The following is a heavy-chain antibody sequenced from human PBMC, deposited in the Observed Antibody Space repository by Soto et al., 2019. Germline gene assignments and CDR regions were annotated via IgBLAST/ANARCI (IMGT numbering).Heavy chain of an antibody. V-gene: IGHV3-23*01. J-gene: IGHJ4*02. D-gene: IGHD2-8*01. CDR2: INENGANT. Sequence: XVSLLLSCAASGFAFGDRPMTWVRQAPGKALEWVSTINENGANTHYPDSVKGRFTISRDNSQNTVDLQMNSLRADDTALYHCVSWVSAHFDFWGRGTLVTVSS. CDR1: GFAFGDRP. CDR3: VSWVSAHFDF.